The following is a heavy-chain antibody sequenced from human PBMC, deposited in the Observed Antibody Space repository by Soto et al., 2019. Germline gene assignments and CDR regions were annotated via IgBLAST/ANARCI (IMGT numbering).Heavy chain of an antibody. CDR1: GYTFTSYA. CDR3: ARRLGYYGSGSYRYYFDY. D-gene: IGHD3-10*01. V-gene: IGHV1-3*01. Sequence: QVQLVQSGAEVKKPGASVKVSCKASGYTFTSYAMHWVRQAPGQRLEWMGWINAGNGNTKYSQKFQGRVTITRDTSASTAYMGLSSLRSEDTAVYYCARRLGYYGSGSYRYYFDYWGQGTLVTVSS. CDR2: INAGNGNT. J-gene: IGHJ4*02.